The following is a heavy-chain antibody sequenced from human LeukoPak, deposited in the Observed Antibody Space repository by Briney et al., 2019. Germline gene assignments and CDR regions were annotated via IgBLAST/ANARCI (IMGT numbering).Heavy chain of an antibody. CDR3: ARSVVVPAGDAFDI. J-gene: IGHJ3*02. V-gene: IGHV1-69*05. Sequence: ASVKVSCKASGGTFSSYAISWVRQAPGQGLERMGGIIPIFGTANYAQKFQGRVTITTDESTSTAYMELSSLRSEDTAVYYCARSVVVPAGDAFDIWGQGTMVTVSS. CDR2: IIPIFGTA. CDR1: GGTFSSYA. D-gene: IGHD2-2*01.